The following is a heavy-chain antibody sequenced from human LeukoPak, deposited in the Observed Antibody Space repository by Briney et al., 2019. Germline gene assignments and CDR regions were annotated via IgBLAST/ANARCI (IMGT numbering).Heavy chain of an antibody. Sequence: PGGSLRLSCATSGFTFNTYAMSWVRQAPGKGLEGVSNISGSGRGGRTYYADSVKRRFTSSRDNSKKTLYLQMNSLRAEDTAVYYCAKGPVVTFDIWGQGTMVTVSS. V-gene: IGHV3-23*01. CDR2: ISGSGRGGRT. J-gene: IGHJ3*02. D-gene: IGHD2-15*01. CDR3: AKGPVVTFDI. CDR1: GFTFNTYA.